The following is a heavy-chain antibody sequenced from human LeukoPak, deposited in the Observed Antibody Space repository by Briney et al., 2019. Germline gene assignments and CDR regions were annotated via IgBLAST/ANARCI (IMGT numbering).Heavy chain of an antibody. D-gene: IGHD3-10*01. V-gene: IGHV3-11*01. Sequence: PGGSLRLSCAASHFVFSDHYMSWVRQAPGKGLEWVAYISSGGDSILYADSVRGRFAISRDNAKNSLYLRINSLRVEDTAVYYCVREMDGEYASGTLFDLWGQGNMVTVSS. CDR1: HFVFSDHY. CDR3: VREMDGEYASGTLFDL. CDR2: ISSGGDSI. J-gene: IGHJ4*02.